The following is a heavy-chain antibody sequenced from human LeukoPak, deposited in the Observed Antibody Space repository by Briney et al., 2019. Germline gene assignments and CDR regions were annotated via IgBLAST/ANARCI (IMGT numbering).Heavy chain of an antibody. CDR2: IRYDGSNK. CDR3: AKDTRSRGSSGWYYGYFDY. V-gene: IGHV3-30*02. D-gene: IGHD6-19*01. Sequence: PGGSLRLSCAASGFTFSSYGMHWVRQAPGKGLEWVAFIRYDGSNKYYTDSVKGRFTISRDNSKNTLYLQMNSMRAEDTAVYYCAKDTRSRGSSGWYYGYFDYWGQGTLVTVSP. CDR1: GFTFSSYG. J-gene: IGHJ4*02.